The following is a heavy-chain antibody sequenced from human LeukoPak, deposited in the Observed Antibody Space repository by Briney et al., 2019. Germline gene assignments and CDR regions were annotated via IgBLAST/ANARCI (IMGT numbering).Heavy chain of an antibody. D-gene: IGHD6-19*01. CDR2: VNPDSGGT. V-gene: IGHV1-2*02. CDR1: GYSFTDYY. Sequence: ASVTVSCKASGYSFTDYYMHWVRQAPGQGLEWMGWVNPDSGGTNYAQKFQGRVTMTRDTAISTAYMELSRLRSDDTAVYFCARDSGYNSVGDYWGQGTLVTVSS. CDR3: ARDSGYNSVGDY. J-gene: IGHJ4*02.